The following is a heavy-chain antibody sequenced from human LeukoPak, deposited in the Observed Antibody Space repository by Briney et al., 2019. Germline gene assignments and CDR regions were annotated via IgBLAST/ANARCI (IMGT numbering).Heavy chain of an antibody. D-gene: IGHD2-21*01. V-gene: IGHV3-23*01. CDR2: ISGSGGNT. CDR1: GFIFSSHA. Sequence: GGSLRLSCAASGFIFSSHAMSWVRQAPGKGLEWVSGISGSGGNTYYADSVKGRFTISRDNSKNTLYLQVNSLRAEDTAVFYCVRLAGHDTYYYYGTDVWGQGTTVTVSS. CDR3: VRLAGHDTYYYYGTDV. J-gene: IGHJ6*02.